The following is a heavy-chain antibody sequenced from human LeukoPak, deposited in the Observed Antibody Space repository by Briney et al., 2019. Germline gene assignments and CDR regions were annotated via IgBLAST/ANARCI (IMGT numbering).Heavy chain of an antibody. CDR3: ARVPGVTRYFDS. CDR1: GFTFTCCW. J-gene: IGHJ4*02. V-gene: IGHV3-7*01. Sequence: PGGSLRLSCAASGFTFTCCWMSWVRQTPGKGLEWVASIKQDGREKFYAASVKGRFTISRDNAKNSLYLQVNSLRAEDTAVYYCARVPGVTRYFDSWGQGILVTVSS. CDR2: IKQDGREK. D-gene: IGHD2-21*02.